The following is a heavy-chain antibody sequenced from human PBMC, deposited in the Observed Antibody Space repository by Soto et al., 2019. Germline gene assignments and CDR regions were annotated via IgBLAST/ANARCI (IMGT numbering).Heavy chain of an antibody. Sequence: EVQLVESGGGLVQPGESLRLSCAASGFTFSNYWMHWVRQAPRKGLVWVSRIDSDGSRITYADFVKGRSTISRDNAKNTVYLHMNSLTAEDTAVYYCVRTSLVVAVATREDFWGQGTLVTVSS. D-gene: IGHD2-15*01. CDR1: GFTFSNYW. J-gene: IGHJ4*02. CDR3: VRTSLVVAVATREDF. CDR2: IDSDGSRI. V-gene: IGHV3-74*01.